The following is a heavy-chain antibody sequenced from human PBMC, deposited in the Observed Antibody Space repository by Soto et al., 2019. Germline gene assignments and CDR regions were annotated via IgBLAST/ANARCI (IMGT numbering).Heavy chain of an antibody. CDR2: IYYSGST. J-gene: IGHJ3*02. CDR1: GGSISSGDYY. Sequence: SETLSLTCTVSGGSISSGDYYWSWIRQPPGKGLEWIGYIYYSGSTYYNPSLKSRVTISVDTSKNQFSLNLSSVTAADTAVYYCARDGITMVRGVQYAFDIWGQGTMVTVSS. V-gene: IGHV4-30-4*01. CDR3: ARDGITMVRGVQYAFDI. D-gene: IGHD3-10*01.